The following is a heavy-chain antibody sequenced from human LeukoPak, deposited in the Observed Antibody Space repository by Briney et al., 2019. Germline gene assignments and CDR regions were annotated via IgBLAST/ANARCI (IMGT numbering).Heavy chain of an antibody. CDR2: IYYSGST. CDR1: GGSISSGGYY. Sequence: SETLSLTCTVSGGSISSGGYYWSWIRQHPGKGLEWIGYIYYSGSTYYSPSLKSRVTISVDTSKNQFSLKLSSVTAADTAVYYCARWVVPGGYYYYGMDVWGQGTTVTVSS. J-gene: IGHJ6*02. D-gene: IGHD2-2*01. V-gene: IGHV4-31*03. CDR3: ARWVVPGGYYYYGMDV.